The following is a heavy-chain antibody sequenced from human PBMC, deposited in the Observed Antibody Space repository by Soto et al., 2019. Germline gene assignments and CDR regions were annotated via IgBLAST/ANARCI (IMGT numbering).Heavy chain of an antibody. CDR2: MSHSGGT. Sequence: SETLSLTCAVYGGFVSSGSYYWSWIRQPPGKGLEWIGEMSHSGGTHFTPSLKSRVTISVDTSKNQFSLKMSSVTAADTALYYCARVEWGTATTVVDAFDIWGRGTMVTVSS. CDR1: GGFVSSGSYY. V-gene: IGHV4-61*01. J-gene: IGHJ3*02. D-gene: IGHD1-1*01. CDR3: ARVEWGTATTVVDAFDI.